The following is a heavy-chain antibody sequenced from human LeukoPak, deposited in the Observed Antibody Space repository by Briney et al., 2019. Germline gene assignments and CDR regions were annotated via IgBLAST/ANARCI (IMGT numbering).Heavy chain of an antibody. Sequence: GGSLRLSCAASGFTFSGSAMHWVRQASGKGLEWVVRIRSKANSYATAYAASVKGRFTISRDDSKNTAYLQMNSLKTEDTAVYYCTRALPNSSSWSRWFDPWGQGTLVTVSS. CDR1: GFTFSGSA. V-gene: IGHV3-73*01. D-gene: IGHD6-13*01. CDR3: TRALPNSSSWSRWFDP. CDR2: IRSKANSYAT. J-gene: IGHJ5*02.